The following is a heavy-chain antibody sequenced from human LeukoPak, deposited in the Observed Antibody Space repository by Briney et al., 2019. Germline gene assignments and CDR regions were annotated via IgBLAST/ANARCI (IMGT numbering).Heavy chain of an antibody. Sequence: ASVKVSCKVSGYTLTELSMHWVRQAPGKGLEWMGGFDPEDGETIYAQKFRGRVTMTEDTSTDTAYMELSSLRSEDTAVYYCATSLRPDITIFTPGDYYYYYGMDVWGQGTTATVSS. D-gene: IGHD3-3*01. CDR2: FDPEDGET. V-gene: IGHV1-24*01. J-gene: IGHJ6*02. CDR1: GYTLTELS. CDR3: ATSLRPDITIFTPGDYYYYYGMDV.